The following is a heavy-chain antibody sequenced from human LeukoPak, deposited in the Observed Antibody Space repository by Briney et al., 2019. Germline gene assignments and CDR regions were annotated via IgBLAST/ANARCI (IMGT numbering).Heavy chain of an antibody. Sequence: GGSLRLSCAASGFTFSSYWMSWVRQAPGKGLEWMANIKQDGSEKYYVDSVKGRFTISRDNARNSLYLQMHSLRAEDTAVYYCVRAANRASGLRQIIIVAFDYWGLGTLVTVSS. V-gene: IGHV3-7*01. J-gene: IGHJ4*02. CDR2: IKQDGSEK. D-gene: IGHD5-12*01. CDR3: VRAANRASGLRQIIIVAFDY. CDR1: GFTFSSYW.